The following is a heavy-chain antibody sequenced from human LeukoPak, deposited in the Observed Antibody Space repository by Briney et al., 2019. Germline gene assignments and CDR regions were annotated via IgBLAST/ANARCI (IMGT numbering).Heavy chain of an antibody. Sequence: GGSLRLSCAASGFTFSSYGTHWVRQAPGKGLEWVAVISYDGSNKYYADSVKGRFTISRDNSKNTLYLQMNSLRAEDTAVYYCAKTLGIVVVPAAHYYYYGMDVWGQGTTVTVSS. CDR3: AKTLGIVVVPAAHYYYYGMDV. CDR1: GFTFSSYG. J-gene: IGHJ6*02. CDR2: ISYDGSNK. V-gene: IGHV3-30*18. D-gene: IGHD2-2*03.